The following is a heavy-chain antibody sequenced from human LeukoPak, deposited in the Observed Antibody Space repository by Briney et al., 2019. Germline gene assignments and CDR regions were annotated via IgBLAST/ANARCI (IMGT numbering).Heavy chain of an antibody. CDR2: IVVGCGNT. CDR1: GFTFTSSA. V-gene: IGHV1-58*01. J-gene: IGHJ6*03. CDR3: ARDPYCSSTSCSRPYYYYMDV. Sequence: SVKVSCKASGFTFTSSAVQWVRQARGQRLEWIGWIVVGCGNTNYAQKFQERVTITRDMSTSTAYMELSSLRSEDTTVYYCARDPYCSSTSCSRPYYYYMDVWGKGTTVTVSS. D-gene: IGHD2-2*01.